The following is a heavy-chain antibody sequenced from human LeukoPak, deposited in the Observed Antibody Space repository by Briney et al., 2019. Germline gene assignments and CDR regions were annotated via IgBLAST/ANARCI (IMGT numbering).Heavy chain of an antibody. V-gene: IGHV4-34*01. Sequence: SETLSLTCAVYGGSFSGYYWSWIRQPPGKGLEWIGEINHSGSINYNPSLKSRVTISVDTSKNQFSLKLSSVTAADTAVYYCARGVATSWHYFDYWGQGTLVTVSS. CDR1: GGSFSGYY. CDR2: INHSGSI. CDR3: ARGVATSWHYFDY. J-gene: IGHJ4*02. D-gene: IGHD1-26*01.